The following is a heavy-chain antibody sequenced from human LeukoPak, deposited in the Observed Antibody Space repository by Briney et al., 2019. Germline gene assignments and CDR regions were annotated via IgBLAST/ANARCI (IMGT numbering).Heavy chain of an antibody. Sequence: ASVKVSCKASGYTFSNYEINWVRQATGQGLEWMGWMNPNSGTTGYAQKFQGRVTMTRNSSISTAYMELSSLRSEDTAVFYCGRRVDIEIRGGFYYYLDVWGKGTTVTVSS. J-gene: IGHJ6*03. CDR3: GRRVDIEIRGGFYYYLDV. D-gene: IGHD2/OR15-2a*01. CDR2: MNPNSGTT. V-gene: IGHV1-8*01. CDR1: GYTFSNYE.